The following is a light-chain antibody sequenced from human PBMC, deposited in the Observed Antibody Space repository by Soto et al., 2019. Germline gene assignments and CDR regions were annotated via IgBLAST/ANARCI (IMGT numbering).Light chain of an antibody. CDR1: QSVLYSSNNKNY. V-gene: IGKV4-1*01. Sequence: DIVMTQSPDSLAVSLGERATINCKSSQSVLYSSNNKNYLAWYQQKPGQPPKLLIYWASTRESGVPDRFSGSGSGTDFTLTISSLQAEDVAFSYCQQYYNTLALTFGGGTKVEIK. CDR3: QQYYNTLALT. J-gene: IGKJ4*01. CDR2: WAS.